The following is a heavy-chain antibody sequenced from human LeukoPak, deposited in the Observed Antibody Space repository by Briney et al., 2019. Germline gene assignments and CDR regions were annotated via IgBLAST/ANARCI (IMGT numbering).Heavy chain of an antibody. V-gene: IGHV3-23*01. J-gene: IGHJ4*02. CDR1: GFTFNNYA. Sequence: GGSLRLSCAASGFTFNNYAMSWVRQALGKGLEWVSGISDSGGSTYYADSVKGRFTISRDNSKSTLYLQMNSLRAEDTAVYYCAKPTCSGGRCYFDYWGQGTLVAVSS. CDR3: AKPTCSGGRCYFDY. D-gene: IGHD2-15*01. CDR2: ISDSGGST.